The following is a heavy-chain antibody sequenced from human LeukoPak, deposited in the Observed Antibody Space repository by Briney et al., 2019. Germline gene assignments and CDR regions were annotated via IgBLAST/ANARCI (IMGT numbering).Heavy chain of an antibody. D-gene: IGHD2-15*01. CDR1: GGSISSYY. V-gene: IGHV4-59*12. J-gene: IGHJ3*02. CDR2: IYHSGTT. CDR3: ARTACSGGSCYSQRGAFDI. Sequence: PSETLSLTCTVSGGSISSYYWSWIRQPPGKGLDWIGNIYHSGTTYYNPSLKSRVTISVDTSKNQFSLKLSSVTAADTAVYYCARTACSGGSCYSQRGAFDIWGQGTMVTVSS.